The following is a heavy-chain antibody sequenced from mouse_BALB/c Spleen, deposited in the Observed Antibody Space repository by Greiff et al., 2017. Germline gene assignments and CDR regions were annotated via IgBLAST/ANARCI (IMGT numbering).Heavy chain of an antibody. CDR2: IDPSDSET. J-gene: IGHJ1*01. CDR1: CYTFTSYW. Sequence: QVQLKQPGAELVKPGAPVKLSCKASCYTFTSYWMNWVKQRPGRGLEWIGRIDPSDSETHYNPKFKDKATLTVDKSSSTAYIQLSSLTSEDSAVYYCARRSSDGYYWYFDVWGAGTTVTVSS. CDR3: ARRSSDGYYWYFDV. V-gene: IGHV1-69*02. D-gene: IGHD2-3*01.